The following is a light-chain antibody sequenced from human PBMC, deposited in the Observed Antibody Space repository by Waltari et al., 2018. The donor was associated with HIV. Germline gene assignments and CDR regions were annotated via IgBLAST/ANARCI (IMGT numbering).Light chain of an antibody. CDR1: QSIGNS. Sequence: DVKLTQSPSSLSASVGDRVTFTCRPRQSIGNSLHWFQVKPNKAPKLLIYGASSLQTGVPTRFRGSRSGTDFTLIIVKLEPEDFATYYCHQNDNLPHTFGGGTNV. V-gene: IGKV1D-16*02. CDR3: HQNDNLPHT. CDR2: GAS. J-gene: IGKJ4*01.